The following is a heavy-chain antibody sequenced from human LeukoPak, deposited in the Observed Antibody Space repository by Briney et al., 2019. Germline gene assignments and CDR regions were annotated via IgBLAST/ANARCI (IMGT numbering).Heavy chain of an antibody. V-gene: IGHV3-43D*03. D-gene: IGHD3-3*01. Sequence: GGSLRLSCAASGFTFDDYAMHWVRQAPGKGLEWVSLISWDGGRIYYADSVKGRFTISRDNSKNSLYLQMNSLRAEDTAVYYCARDHFLIDFWSGYPYYFDYWGQGTLVTVSS. CDR3: ARDHFLIDFWSGYPYYFDY. CDR1: GFTFDDYA. J-gene: IGHJ4*02. CDR2: ISWDGGRI.